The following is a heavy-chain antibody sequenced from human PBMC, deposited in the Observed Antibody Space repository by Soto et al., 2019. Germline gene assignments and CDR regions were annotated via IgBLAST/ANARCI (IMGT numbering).Heavy chain of an antibody. J-gene: IGHJ4*02. CDR3: AKDGRDRIGWLRFFDY. D-gene: IGHD5-12*01. CDR1: GFTFSSYA. V-gene: IGHV3-23*01. CDR2: ISGSGGST. Sequence: GGSLRLSCAASGFTFSSYAMSWVRQAPGKGLEWVSAISGSGGSTYYADFVKGRFTISRDNSKNTLYLQMNSLRAEDTAVYYCAKDGRDRIGWLRFFDYWGQGTLVTVSS.